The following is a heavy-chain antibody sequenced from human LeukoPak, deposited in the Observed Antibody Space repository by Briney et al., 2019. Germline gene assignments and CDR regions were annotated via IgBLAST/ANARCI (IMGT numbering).Heavy chain of an antibody. CDR3: VRDIYIRRDSWYDVRSLDN. CDR1: GFTFSSHW. D-gene: IGHD3-3*01. J-gene: IGHJ4*02. CDR2: IKSDDSGP. Sequence: GGSLRLSCAASGFTFSSHWMHWVRQAPGKGLVWVSRIKSDDSGPVYADSVKGRFSISRDNTKNILYLQMNSLGAEDTAVYYCVRDIYIRRDSWYDVRSLDNWGQGTLVTVSS. V-gene: IGHV3-74*01.